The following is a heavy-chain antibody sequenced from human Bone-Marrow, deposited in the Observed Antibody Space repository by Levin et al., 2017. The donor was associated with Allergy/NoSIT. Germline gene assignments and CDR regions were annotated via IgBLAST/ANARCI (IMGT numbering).Heavy chain of an antibody. CDR1: GYTFTGYY. V-gene: IGHV1-2*02. CDR2: INPNSGGT. J-gene: IGHJ6*02. CDR3: ARVIAVAGSGYYYYGMDV. Sequence: ASVKVSCKASGYTFTGYYMHWVRQAPGQGLEWMGWINPNSGGTNYAQKFQGRVTMTRDTSISTAYMELSRLRSDDTAVYYCARVIAVAGSGYYYYGMDVWGQGTTVTVSS. D-gene: IGHD6-19*01.